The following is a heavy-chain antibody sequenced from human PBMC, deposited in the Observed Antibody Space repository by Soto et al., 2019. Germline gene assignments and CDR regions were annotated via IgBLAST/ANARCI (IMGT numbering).Heavy chain of an antibody. CDR1: GGTISSYA. CDR3: ARSPILYKQSCTGGRCYSAFYL. V-gene: IGHV1-69*12. D-gene: IGHD2-15*01. J-gene: IGHJ3*01. CDR2: IIPIFDTT. Sequence: QVQLVQSGAEVKKPGSSVKVSCKASGGTISSYAFNWVRQAPGQGLEWMGGIIPIFDTTHYAQKFQGRVTIPADDSASTAYMELSSLRSEDTAVYYCARSPILYKQSCTGGRCYSAFYLWGQGTIVSVSS.